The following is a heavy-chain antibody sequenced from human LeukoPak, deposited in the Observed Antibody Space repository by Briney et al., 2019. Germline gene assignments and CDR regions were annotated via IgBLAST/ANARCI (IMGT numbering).Heavy chain of an antibody. CDR1: GYTFTSYG. D-gene: IGHD3-10*01. Sequence: WASVKVSCKASGYTFTSYGISWVRQAPGQGLEWMGWISAYNGNTNYAQKLQGRVTMTTDTSTSTAYMELRSLRSDDTAVYYCARVEVLYYYGSGSYLAYGGEFDYWGQGTLVTVSS. CDR3: ARVEVLYYYGSGSYLAYGGEFDY. J-gene: IGHJ4*02. CDR2: ISAYNGNT. V-gene: IGHV1-18*01.